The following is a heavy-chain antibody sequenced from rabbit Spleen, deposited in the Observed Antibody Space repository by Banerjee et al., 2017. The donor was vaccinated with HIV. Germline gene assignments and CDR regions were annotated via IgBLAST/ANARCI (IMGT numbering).Heavy chain of an antibody. D-gene: IGHD8-1*01. V-gene: IGHV1S43*01. J-gene: IGHJ4*01. CDR3: ARNLENYAGSSYLDL. Sequence: QEQLKETGGGLVQPGGSLKLSCKASGFDYSSYYMSWVRQAPGKRPEWIACIAGGSSGSTWYASWVNGRFTISRSTSLNTVDLKMTSLTAADTATYFCARNLENYAGSSYLDLWGPGTLVTVS. CDR2: IAGGSSGST. CDR1: GFDYSSYY.